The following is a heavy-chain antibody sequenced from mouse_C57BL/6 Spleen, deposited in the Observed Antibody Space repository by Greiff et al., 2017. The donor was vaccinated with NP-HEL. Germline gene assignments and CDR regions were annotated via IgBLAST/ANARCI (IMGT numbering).Heavy chain of an antibody. CDR2: INPYNGGT. J-gene: IGHJ2*01. Sequence: EVQLQQSGPVLVKPGASVKMSCKASGYTFTDYYMNWVKQSHGKSLEWIGVINPYNGGTSYNQKFKGKATLTVDKSSSTAYMELNSLTSEDSAVYYCAPRNDGDGYFFDYWGQGTTRTVSS. V-gene: IGHV1-19*01. CDR1: GYTFTDYY. CDR3: APRNDGDGYFFDY. D-gene: IGHD2-3*01.